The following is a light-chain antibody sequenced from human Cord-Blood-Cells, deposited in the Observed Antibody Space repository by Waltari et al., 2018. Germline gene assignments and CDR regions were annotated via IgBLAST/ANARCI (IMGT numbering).Light chain of an antibody. CDR1: QSISSY. V-gene: IGKV1-39*01. CDR3: QQSYSTPYT. Sequence: IQITQSPSSLPASVGARVTITCRASQSISSYLNWYQQKPGKAPKLLIYAASSLQSGVPSRFSGSGSGTDFTLTISSLQPEDFATYYCQQSYSTPYTFGQGTKLEIK. J-gene: IGKJ2*01. CDR2: AAS.